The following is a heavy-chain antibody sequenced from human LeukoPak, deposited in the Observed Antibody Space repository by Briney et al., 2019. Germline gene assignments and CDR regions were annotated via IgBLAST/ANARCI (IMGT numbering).Heavy chain of an antibody. D-gene: IGHD5-12*01. J-gene: IGHJ4*02. V-gene: IGHV4-59*01. CDR1: GGSISSYY. CDR3: AGATEIVPLDY. Sequence: SETLSLTCTVSGGSISSYYWSWIRQPPGKGLEWIGYIYYSGSTNYNPSLKSRVTISVDTSKNQFSLKLSSVTAADTAVYYCAGATEIVPLDYWGQGTLVTVSS. CDR2: IYYSGST.